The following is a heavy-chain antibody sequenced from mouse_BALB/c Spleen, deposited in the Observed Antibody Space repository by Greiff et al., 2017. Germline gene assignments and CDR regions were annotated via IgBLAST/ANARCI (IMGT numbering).Heavy chain of an antibody. Sequence: EVHLVESGGGLVKPGGSLKLSCAASGFAFSSYDMSWVRQTPEKRLEWVAYISSGGGSTYYPDTVKGRFTISRDNAKNTLYLQMSSLKSEDTAMYYCARLVTVVPDYWGQGTTLTVSS. V-gene: IGHV5-12-1*01. D-gene: IGHD1-1*01. J-gene: IGHJ2*01. CDR2: ISSGGGST. CDR1: GFAFSSYD. CDR3: ARLVTVVPDY.